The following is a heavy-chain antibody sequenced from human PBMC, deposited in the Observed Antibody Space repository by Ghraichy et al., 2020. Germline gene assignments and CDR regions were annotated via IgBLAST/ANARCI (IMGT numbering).Heavy chain of an antibody. CDR1: GGSISSGGYY. J-gene: IGHJ6*02. CDR3: ARGGDYDSSGYYYPYYYYGMDV. CDR2: IYYSGST. V-gene: IGHV4-31*03. Sequence: SQTLSLTCTVSGGSISSGGYYWSWIRQHPGKGLEWIGYIYYSGSTYYNPSLKSRVTISVDTSKNQFSLKLSSVTAADTAVYYCARGGDYDSSGYYYPYYYYGMDVWGQGTTVTVSS. D-gene: IGHD3-22*01.